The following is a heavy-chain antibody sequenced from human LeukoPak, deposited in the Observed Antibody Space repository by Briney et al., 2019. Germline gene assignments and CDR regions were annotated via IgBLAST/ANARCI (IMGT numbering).Heavy chain of an antibody. D-gene: IGHD3-22*01. CDR1: GFTFHDYA. Sequence: GGSLRLSCAASGFTFHDYAMHWVRQAPGKGLEWVSGIRWNSGGIANADSVKGRFTISRDNAKNSLYLQMNSLRAEDTALYYCANGDDSSGYYYSWTYWGQGTLVTVSS. CDR2: IRWNSGGI. J-gene: IGHJ4*02. CDR3: ANGDDSSGYYYSWTY. V-gene: IGHV3-9*01.